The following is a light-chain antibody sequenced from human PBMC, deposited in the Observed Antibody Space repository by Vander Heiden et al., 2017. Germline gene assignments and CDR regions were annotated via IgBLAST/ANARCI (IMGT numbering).Light chain of an antibody. V-gene: IGKV1-39*01. J-gene: IGKJ3*01. CDR2: AAS. CDR1: QSISSY. Sequence: DIQMTQSPSSLSASVGDRVTITCRASQSISSYLNWYQQKPGKAPKLLIYAASSLQSGVPSRFSGSGSGTDFTLTISSLQPEDFATDYCQQSYSTPQITFGPGTKVDIK. CDR3: QQSYSTPQIT.